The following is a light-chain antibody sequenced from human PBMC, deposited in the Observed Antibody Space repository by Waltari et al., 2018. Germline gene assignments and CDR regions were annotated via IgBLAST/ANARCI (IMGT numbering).Light chain of an antibody. V-gene: IGLV2-14*01. CDR2: DVS. CDR1: STDVGGSNS. CDR3: SSQSSNDVVL. Sequence: QSALTQPASVSGSPGQSVTIFCAGTSTDVGGSNSVSWYQEHPGQAPRVIIYDVSDRPSGVSDRFSGSKSGNTASLTISGLQAEDEADYYCSSQSSNDVVLFGGGTKLTVL. J-gene: IGLJ2*01.